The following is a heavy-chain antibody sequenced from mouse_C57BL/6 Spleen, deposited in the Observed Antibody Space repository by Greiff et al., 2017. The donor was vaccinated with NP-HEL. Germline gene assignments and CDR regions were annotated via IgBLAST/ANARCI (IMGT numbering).Heavy chain of an antibody. CDR2: INPNNGGT. Sequence: EVQLQQSGPELVKPGASVKIPCKASGYTFTDYNMDWVKQSHGKSLEWIGDINPNNGGTIYNQKFKGKATLTVDKSSSTAHMQLNSLTSEDSAVYFCARWYYYEDWFAYWGQGTLVTVSA. V-gene: IGHV1-18*01. D-gene: IGHD1-1*01. CDR3: ARWYYYEDWFAY. J-gene: IGHJ3*01. CDR1: GYTFTDYN.